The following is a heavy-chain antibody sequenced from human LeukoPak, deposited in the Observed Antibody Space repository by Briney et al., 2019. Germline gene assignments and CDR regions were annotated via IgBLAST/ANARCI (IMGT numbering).Heavy chain of an antibody. Sequence: SQTLSLTCTVSGGSISSGGYYWSWIRQHPGKGLEWIGYIYYSGSTYYNPSLKSRVTISVDTSKNQFSLKPSSVTAADTAVYYCAREGIGSGSYYNINWFDPWGQGTLVTVSS. CDR1: GGSISSGGYY. CDR3: AREGIGSGSYYNINWFDP. V-gene: IGHV4-31*03. CDR2: IYYSGST. J-gene: IGHJ5*02. D-gene: IGHD3-10*01.